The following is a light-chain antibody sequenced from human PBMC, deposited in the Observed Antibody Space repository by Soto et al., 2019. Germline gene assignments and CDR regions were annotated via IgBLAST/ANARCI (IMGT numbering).Light chain of an antibody. Sequence: QSVLTQPPSVSGAPGQRVTISCTGSSANIGAGYNVHWYQQIPGTAPKLLIYVNSNRPSGVPDRFSGSKSGTSASLAITGLQAEDEADYYCQSYDSSLSGSIFGGGPKVTVL. CDR3: QSYDSSLSGSI. CDR2: VNS. CDR1: SANIGAGYN. J-gene: IGLJ2*01. V-gene: IGLV1-40*01.